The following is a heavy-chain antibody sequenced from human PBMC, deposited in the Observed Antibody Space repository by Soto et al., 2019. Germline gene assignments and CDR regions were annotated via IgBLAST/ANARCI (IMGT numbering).Heavy chain of an antibody. J-gene: IGHJ3*02. D-gene: IGHD1-1*01. CDR1: GYTLTELS. CDR3: ATTHGVLERRFVDEAFDI. CDR2: FDPEDGET. V-gene: IGHV1-24*01. Sequence: ASVKVSCKVSGYTLTELSMHWVRQAPGKGLEWMGGFDPEDGETIYAQKFQGRVTMTEDTSTDTAYMELSSLRSEDTAVYYCATTHGVLERRFVDEAFDIWGQGTMVTVS.